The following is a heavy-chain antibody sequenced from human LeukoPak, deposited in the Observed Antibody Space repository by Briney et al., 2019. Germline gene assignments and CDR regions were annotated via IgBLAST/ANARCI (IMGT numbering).Heavy chain of an antibody. Sequence: SETLSLTCTLSGRSISSYYWSWIRQPPGKGLEWIGYIYYSGSTNYNPSLKSRVTISVDTSKNQFSLKLSSVTAADTAVYYCARVYSSSSLVYYYGMDVWGQGTTVTVSS. CDR2: IYYSGST. CDR3: ARVYSSSSLVYYYGMDV. CDR1: GRSISSYY. V-gene: IGHV4-59*01. D-gene: IGHD6-6*01. J-gene: IGHJ6*02.